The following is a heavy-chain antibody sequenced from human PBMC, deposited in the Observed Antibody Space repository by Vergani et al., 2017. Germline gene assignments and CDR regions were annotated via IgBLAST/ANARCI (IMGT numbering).Heavy chain of an antibody. V-gene: IGHV6-1*01. CDR1: GDSVSSNSAA. J-gene: IGHJ6*03. Sequence: QVQLQQSGPGLMKPSQTLSLTCAISGDSVSSNSAAWNWIRQSPSRGLEWLGRTYYRSKWYNDYAVSVKSRITINPDTSKNQFSLQLNSVTPEDTAVYYCAREVVVVPAAIKYYYYYMDVWGKGTTVTVSS. CDR3: AREVVVVPAAIKYYYYYMDV. CDR2: TYYRSKWYN. D-gene: IGHD2-2*01.